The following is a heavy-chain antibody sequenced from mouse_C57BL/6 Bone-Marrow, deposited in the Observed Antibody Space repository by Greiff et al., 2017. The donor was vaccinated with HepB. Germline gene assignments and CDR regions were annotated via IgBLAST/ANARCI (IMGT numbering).Heavy chain of an antibody. CDR2: ISNGGGST. CDR3: ARRGYSNYDGYAMDY. J-gene: IGHJ4*01. CDR1: GFTFSDYY. D-gene: IGHD2-5*01. V-gene: IGHV5-12*01. Sequence: EVKLMESGGGLVQPGGSLKLSCAASGFTFSDYYMYWVRQTPEKRLEWVAYISNGGGSTYYPDTVKGRFTISRDNAKNTLYLQMSRLKSEDTAMYYCARRGYSNYDGYAMDYWGQGTSVTVSS.